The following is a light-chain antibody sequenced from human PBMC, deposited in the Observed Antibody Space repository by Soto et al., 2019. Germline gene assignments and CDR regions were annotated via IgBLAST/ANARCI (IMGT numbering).Light chain of an antibody. Sequence: DIQMTQSPSTLSGSVGDRVTITCRASQTISSWLAWYQQKPGKAPKLLIYKASTLKSGVPSRFSGSGSGTEFTLTISSLQPDDFATYYCQRYNSYSEAFGQGNKVDLK. CDR3: QRYNSYSEA. V-gene: IGKV1-5*03. CDR1: QTISSW. J-gene: IGKJ1*01. CDR2: KAS.